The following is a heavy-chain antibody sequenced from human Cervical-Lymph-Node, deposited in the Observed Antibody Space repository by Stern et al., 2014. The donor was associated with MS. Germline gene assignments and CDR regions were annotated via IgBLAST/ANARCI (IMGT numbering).Heavy chain of an antibody. V-gene: IGHV1-69*01. CDR1: GVTFSISS. J-gene: IGHJ4*02. CDR2: ITPMFGTP. CDR3: TIDQGGIAAY. Sequence: GQLVESGAVVKKPGSSVKVSCSTSGVTFSISSISWVRHAPGQGLEWMGGITPMFGTPNYARKFQGRVATTADESSSIAYLELSTLRSEDTATYFCTIDQGGIAAYWGQGTLVTVSS. D-gene: IGHD6-13*01.